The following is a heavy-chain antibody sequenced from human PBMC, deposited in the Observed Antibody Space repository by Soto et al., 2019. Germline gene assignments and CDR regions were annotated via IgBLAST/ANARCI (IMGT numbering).Heavy chain of an antibody. CDR3: VRDLGCCGMDV. J-gene: IGHJ6*02. CDR1: GASMRSYS. D-gene: IGHD3-16*01. V-gene: IGHV4-4*08. CDR2: IFYTGNA. Sequence: QVELRESGPGLVKPSETVFLTCNVSGASMRSYSWTWMRQSPGKGLEWLGNIFYTGNANLNHSLRCRLTISVDTAKNQFSVTLTSVTVAYTAVYYCVRDLGCCGMDVWGQGTTVTVSS.